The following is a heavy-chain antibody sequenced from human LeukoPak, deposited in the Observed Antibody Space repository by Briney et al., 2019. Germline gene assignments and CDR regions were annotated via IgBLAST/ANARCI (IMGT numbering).Heavy chain of an antibody. CDR3: AKLQAATPDFDY. CDR2: IWYDGSNK. Sequence: GGPLRLSCAASGFTFSSYGMHWVRQAPGKGLEWVAVIWYDGSNKYYADSVKGRFTISRDNSKNTLYLQMNSLRAEDTAVYYCAKLQAATPDFDYWGQGTLVTVSS. CDR1: GFTFSSYG. V-gene: IGHV3-30*02. J-gene: IGHJ4*02. D-gene: IGHD2-15*01.